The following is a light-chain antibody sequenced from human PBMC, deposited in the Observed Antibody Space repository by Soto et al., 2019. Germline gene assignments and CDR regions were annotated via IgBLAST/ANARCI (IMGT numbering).Light chain of an antibody. CDR3: QQYVSLPWT. J-gene: IGKJ1*01. V-gene: IGKV3-20*01. CDR2: DVT. CDR1: QTIASNY. Sequence: ENVLTQSPDTLSLSPGERATLSCRASQTIASNYFAWYQQKPGQAPRLLMYDVTNRATGIPDRFSGSGSGTDFTLTISRLEPEDLAVYYCQQYVSLPWTFGQGTKVEIK.